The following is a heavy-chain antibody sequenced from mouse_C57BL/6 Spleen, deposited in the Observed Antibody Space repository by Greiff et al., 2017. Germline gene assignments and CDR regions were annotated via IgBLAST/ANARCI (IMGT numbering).Heavy chain of an antibody. CDR2: INPSSGYT. CDR3: ATGYYALDY. CDR1: GYTFTSYW. Sequence: VHLVESGAELAKPGASVKLSCKASGYTFTSYWMHWVKQRPGQGLEWIGYINPSSGYTKYNQKFKDKATLTADKSSSTAYMQLSSLTYEDSAGYYCATGYYALDYWGQGTSVTVSS. J-gene: IGHJ4*01. V-gene: IGHV1-7*01.